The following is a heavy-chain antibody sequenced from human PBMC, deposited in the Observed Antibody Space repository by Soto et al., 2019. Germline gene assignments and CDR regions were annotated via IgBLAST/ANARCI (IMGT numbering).Heavy chain of an antibody. CDR3: ARATESYSSGWYPPLSVYNWFDP. V-gene: IGHV1-69*13. Sequence: TSVKVSCKASGGTFSSYAISWVRQSPGQGLEWMGEIIPIFGTANYAQKFQGRVTITADESTSTAYMELSSLRSEDTAVYYCARATESYSSGWYPPLSVYNWFDPWGQGTLVTVSS. CDR2: IIPIFGTA. CDR1: GGTFSSYA. J-gene: IGHJ5*02. D-gene: IGHD6-19*01.